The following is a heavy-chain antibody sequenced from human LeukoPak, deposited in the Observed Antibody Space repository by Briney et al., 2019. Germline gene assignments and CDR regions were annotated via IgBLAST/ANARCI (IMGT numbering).Heavy chain of an antibody. CDR2: ISSNGGST. CDR1: GFTFSSYA. Sequence: PGGSLRLSCSASGFTFSSYAMHWVRQAPGKGVEYVSAISSNGGSTYYADSVKGRFTISRDNSKNTLYLQMSSLRAEDTAVYYCVEGDPIAARPSDYWGQGTLVTVSS. D-gene: IGHD6-6*01. CDR3: VEGDPIAARPSDY. V-gene: IGHV3-64D*09. J-gene: IGHJ4*02.